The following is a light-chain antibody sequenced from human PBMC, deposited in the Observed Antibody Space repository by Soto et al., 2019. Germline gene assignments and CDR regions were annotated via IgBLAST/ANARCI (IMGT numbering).Light chain of an antibody. CDR1: QAISSY. CDR2: GAS. Sequence: DIQMTQSPSSLSASVGDRVTITCRADQAISSYLNWFQQKPGTAPRLLVFGASHLQTGVPSRFSGSGSGTDFTLTISSLQPEDFATYYCQQLNSYPQTFGQGTKLDIK. CDR3: QQLNSYPQT. V-gene: IGKV1-39*01. J-gene: IGKJ2*01.